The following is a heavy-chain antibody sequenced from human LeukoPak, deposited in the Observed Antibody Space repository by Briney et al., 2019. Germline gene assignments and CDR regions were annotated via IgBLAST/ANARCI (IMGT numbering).Heavy chain of an antibody. D-gene: IGHD3-22*01. V-gene: IGHV3-21*01. Sequence: GGSLRLSCAASGFTFSSYSMHWVRQAPGKGLEWVASISSRSNYIYYADSVKGRFTISRDNAKNSLYRQMNSLRAEDTAVYYCARGAETSGYTKWGQGTLVTVSS. CDR1: GFTFSSYS. J-gene: IGHJ4*02. CDR3: ARGAETSGYTK. CDR2: ISSRSNYI.